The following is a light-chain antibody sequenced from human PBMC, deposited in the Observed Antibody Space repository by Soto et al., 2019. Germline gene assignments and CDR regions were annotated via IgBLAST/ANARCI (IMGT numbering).Light chain of an antibody. V-gene: IGKV3-15*01. CDR1: QTISFN. Sequence: EIRIAQSPAALYVSPRERAPLSSRASQTISFNLAWYQQKPGQAPRLLIYMASTMDAGIPARFSGSGSGTEFTLTISSLQPDDFAIYYCQQYNSYSPPFCQVTKVDI. CDR2: MAS. CDR3: QQYNSYSPP. J-gene: IGKJ1*01.